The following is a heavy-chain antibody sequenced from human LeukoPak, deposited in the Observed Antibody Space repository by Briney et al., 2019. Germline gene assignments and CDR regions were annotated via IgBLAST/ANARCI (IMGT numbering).Heavy chain of an antibody. V-gene: IGHV4-59*01. CDR3: ARGMNLYGGKVIDY. J-gene: IGHJ4*02. CDR1: GGSISSYY. Sequence: SETLSLTCTVSGGSISSYYWSWIRQPPGKGLEWIGYIYYSGSTNYNPSLKSRVTISVDTSKNQFSLKLSSVTAADTAVYYCARGMNLYGGKVIDYWGQGTLVTVSS. CDR2: IYYSGST. D-gene: IGHD4-23*01.